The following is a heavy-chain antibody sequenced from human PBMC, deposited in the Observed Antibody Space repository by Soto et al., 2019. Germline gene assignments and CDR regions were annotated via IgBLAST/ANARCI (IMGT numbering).Heavy chain of an antibody. V-gene: IGHV3-30*19. CDR2: TSFDGGKT. Sequence: PGGSLRLSCATSGFTFRTYVMYWVRQAPGKGLEWVAVTSFDGGKTDYADSVKGRFTISRDNSRKTLFLQMDSLRLEDTAVYYCARVEYRGGDCFSKYFENWGQGTRVTVSS. CDR3: ARVEYRGGDCFSKYFEN. CDR1: GFTFRTYV. J-gene: IGHJ4*02. D-gene: IGHD2-21*02.